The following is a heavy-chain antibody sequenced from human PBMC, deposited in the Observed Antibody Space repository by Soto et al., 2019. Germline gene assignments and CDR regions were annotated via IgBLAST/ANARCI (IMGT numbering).Heavy chain of an antibody. CDR2: ISGSGGST. D-gene: IGHD6-19*01. CDR3: ARPYSSNSNWFDP. J-gene: IGHJ5*02. V-gene: IGHV3-23*01. CDR1: GFTFSSYA. Sequence: GGSLRLSCAACGFTFSSYAMSWVRQAPGKGLEWVSAISGSGGSTYYADSVKGRFTISRDNSKNTLYLQMNYLRAEDTAVYYCARPYSSNSNWFDPWGQGTLVTVSS.